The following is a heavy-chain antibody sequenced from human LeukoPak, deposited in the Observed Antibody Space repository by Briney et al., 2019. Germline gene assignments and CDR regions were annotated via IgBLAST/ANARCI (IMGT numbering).Heavy chain of an antibody. CDR2: VFPSGST. V-gene: IGHV4-4*08. D-gene: IGHD3-10*01. J-gene: IGHJ4*02. CDR3: ARERGPNL. CDR1: GGSVSSNY. Sequence: SETLSLTCTVSGGSVSSNYWSWIRQPPGKGLEWIGIVFPSGSTNYNPSLNSRVTISVDTSKNQFSLKLTSVTAADTAGYFCARERGPNLWGQGTLVTVSS.